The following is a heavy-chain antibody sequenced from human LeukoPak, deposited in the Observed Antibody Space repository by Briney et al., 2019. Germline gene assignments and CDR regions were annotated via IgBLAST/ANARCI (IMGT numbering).Heavy chain of an antibody. CDR3: AVGGLYGDYGGY. CDR1: GFTFSSSA. J-gene: IGHJ4*02. D-gene: IGHD4-17*01. V-gene: IGHV3-23*01. CDR2: ISGSGGST. Sequence: PGGSLRLSCAASGFTFSSSAMNWVRQAPGKGLEWVSAISGSGGSTYYADSVKGRFTISRDNSKDTLYLQMNNLRAEDTAVYYCAVGGLYGDYGGYWGQGTLVTVSS.